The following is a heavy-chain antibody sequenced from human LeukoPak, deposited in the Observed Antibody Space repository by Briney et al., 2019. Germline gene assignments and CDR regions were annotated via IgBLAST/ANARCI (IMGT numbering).Heavy chain of an antibody. D-gene: IGHD3-22*01. CDR2: INHSGST. CDR1: GGSFSGYY. V-gene: IGHV4-34*01. J-gene: IGHJ4*02. CDR3: ARGRYYYYDSSGYFYY. Sequence: SETLSLTCAVYGGSFSGYYWSWIRHPPGRGLEWIGEINHSGSTNYNPSLKSRVTISVDTSKNQFSLKLSSVTAADTAVYYCARGRYYYYDSSGYFYYWGQGTLVTVSS.